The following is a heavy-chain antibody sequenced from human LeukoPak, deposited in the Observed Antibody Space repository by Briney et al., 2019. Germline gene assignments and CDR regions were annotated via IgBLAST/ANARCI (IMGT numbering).Heavy chain of an antibody. CDR2: ISSSSSYI. CDR3: AGLRNFAFDY. CDR1: GFTFSSYS. D-gene: IGHD4-17*01. Sequence: GGSLRLSCAGSGFTFSSYSMHWVRQAPGKGLEWVSSISSSSSYIYYADSLKGRFTISRDNARHSLYLQMNSLRAEDTAVYYCAGLRNFAFDYWGQGTLVTVSS. V-gene: IGHV3-21*01. J-gene: IGHJ4*02.